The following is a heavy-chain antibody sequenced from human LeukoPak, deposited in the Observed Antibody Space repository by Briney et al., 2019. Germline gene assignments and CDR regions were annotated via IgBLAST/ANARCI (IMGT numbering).Heavy chain of an antibody. CDR2: ISSSSSYI. D-gene: IGHD5-12*01. J-gene: IGHJ3*02. V-gene: IGHV3-21*01. Sequence: PGGSLRLSCAASGFTFSSYSMNWVRQAPGKGLEWVSSISSSSSYIYYADSVKGRFTISRDNAKNSLYLQMNSLRAEDTTVYYCARDLNSGYDLEAFDIWGQGTMVTVSS. CDR3: ARDLNSGYDLEAFDI. CDR1: GFTFSSYS.